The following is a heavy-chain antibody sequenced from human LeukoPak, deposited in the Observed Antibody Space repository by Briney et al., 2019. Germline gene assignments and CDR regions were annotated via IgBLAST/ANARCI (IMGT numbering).Heavy chain of an antibody. CDR1: GGSFSGYY. D-gene: IGHD1-1*01. V-gene: IGHV4-34*01. J-gene: IGHJ4*02. CDR3: ARRVTNWIDFDY. CDR2: INHSGST. Sequence: SENLSLNCAVYGGSFSGYYWSWIRQPPGEGLEWIGEINHSGSTNYNPSLKSRVTISVDTSKNQFSLKLSSVTAADTAVYYCARRVTNWIDFDYLRQGTLVTVSS.